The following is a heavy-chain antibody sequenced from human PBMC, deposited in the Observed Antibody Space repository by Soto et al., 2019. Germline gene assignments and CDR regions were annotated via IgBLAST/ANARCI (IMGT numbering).Heavy chain of an antibody. J-gene: IGHJ6*02. D-gene: IGHD6-19*01. CDR2: ISSSSSTI. CDR1: GFTFSSYS. CDR3: ARDLRGVAAFLYYGMDV. V-gene: IGHV3-48*02. Sequence: GGSLRLSCAASGFTFSSYSMNWVRQAPGKGLEWVSYISSSSSTIYYADSVKGRFTISRDNAKNSLYLQMNSLRDEDTAVYYCARDLRGVAAFLYYGMDVWGQGTTVTVSS.